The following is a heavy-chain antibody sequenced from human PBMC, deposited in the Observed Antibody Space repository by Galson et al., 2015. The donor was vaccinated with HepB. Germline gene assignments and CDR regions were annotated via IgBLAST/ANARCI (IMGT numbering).Heavy chain of an antibody. CDR1: GFTFSGSA. V-gene: IGHV3-73*01. CDR3: TRQYYYGSGTYDY. CDR2: IRSKANSYAT. J-gene: IGHJ4*02. Sequence: SLRLSCAASGFTFSGSAMHWVRQASGKGLEWVGRIRSKANSYATAYAASVKGRFTISRDDSKNTAYLQMNSLKTEDTAVYYCTRQYYYGSGTYDYWDQGTLVTVSS. D-gene: IGHD3-10*01.